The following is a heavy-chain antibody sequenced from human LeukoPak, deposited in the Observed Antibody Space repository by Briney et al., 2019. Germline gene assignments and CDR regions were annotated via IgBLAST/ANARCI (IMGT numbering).Heavy chain of an antibody. CDR3: ARSYFGSGTFNGFDY. V-gene: IGHV4-4*02. J-gene: IGHJ4*02. D-gene: IGHD3-10*01. Sequence: SEALSLTCAVSGTSISLSNWWTRVRQPPGKGLEWIGEIYHSGTTNYNPFLKSRVTISLDKSRNQFSLNLNSVSAADTAVYYCARSYFGSGTFNGFDYWGQGTLVTVSS. CDR1: GTSISLSNW. CDR2: IYHSGTT.